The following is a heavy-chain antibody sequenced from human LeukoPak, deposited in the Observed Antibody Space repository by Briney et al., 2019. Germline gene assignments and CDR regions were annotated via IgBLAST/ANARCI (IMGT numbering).Heavy chain of an antibody. CDR1: GFTFSSYL. D-gene: IGHD3-10*02. V-gene: IGHV3-7*01. J-gene: IGHJ6*04. Sequence: PGGSLRLSCAASGFTFSSYLMSWVRQAPGKGLEWVANINQDGSEKYYVDSVKGRFTISRDNAKNSLYLQMNSLRAEDTAVYYCAELGITMIGGVWGKGTTVTISS. CDR3: AELGITMIGGV. CDR2: INQDGSEK.